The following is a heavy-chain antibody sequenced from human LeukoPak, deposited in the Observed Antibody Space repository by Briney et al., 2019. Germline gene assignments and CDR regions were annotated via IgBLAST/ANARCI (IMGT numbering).Heavy chain of an antibody. V-gene: IGHV4-31*03. D-gene: IGHD6-25*01. CDR1: GASISIGFYY. J-gene: IGHJ5*02. Sequence: SETLSLTCTVSGASISIGFYYWSWIRQHPGKGLEWIGYIYYSGSTYYNPSLKSRVTMSVDTSKNQFSLKLSSVTAADTAVYYCAREFSSGPSNWFDPWGQGTLVTVSS. CDR2: IYYSGST. CDR3: AREFSSGPSNWFDP.